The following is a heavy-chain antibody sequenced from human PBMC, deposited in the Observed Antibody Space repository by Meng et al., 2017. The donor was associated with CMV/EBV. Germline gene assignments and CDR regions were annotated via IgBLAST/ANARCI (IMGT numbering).Heavy chain of an antibody. Sequence: ASVKVSCKASGYTFTSYGISWVRQATGQGLEWMGWMNPNSGNTGYAQKFQGRVTITRNTSISTAYMELSSLRSEDTAVYYCARALGAYYFDYWGQGTLVTVSS. V-gene: IGHV1-8*03. CDR3: ARALGAYYFDY. CDR2: MNPNSGNT. CDR1: GYTFTSYG. J-gene: IGHJ4*02.